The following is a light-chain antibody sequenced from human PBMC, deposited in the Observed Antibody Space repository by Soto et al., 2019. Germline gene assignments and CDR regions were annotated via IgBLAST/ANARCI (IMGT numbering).Light chain of an antibody. CDR2: GAS. Sequence: EIVLTQSPDTLSLSPGERATLSCRASQSVTNNYLAWYQQKPGQAPRLLLYGASSRATDIPDRFSGSGSGTDFTLTISRLETEEFAVYYCQQYGGSPRTFGQGTKVEIK. CDR3: QQYGGSPRT. CDR1: QSVTNNY. V-gene: IGKV3-20*01. J-gene: IGKJ1*01.